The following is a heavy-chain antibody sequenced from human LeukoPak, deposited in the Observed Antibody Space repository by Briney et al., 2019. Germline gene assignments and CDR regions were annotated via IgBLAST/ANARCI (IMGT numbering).Heavy chain of an antibody. CDR1: GYTFPGYY. CDR3: TRDLVSSYGFRDY. CDR2: VNPNSGGT. V-gene: IGHV1-2*02. Sequence: GASVKVSCKASGYTFPGYYMHWVRQAPGQGLEWMGWVNPNSGGTNYARKFQGRVTMTRDTSISTAYMELSRLRSDDTAVYYCTRDLVSSYGFRDYWGQGTLVTVSS. D-gene: IGHD5-18*01. J-gene: IGHJ4*02.